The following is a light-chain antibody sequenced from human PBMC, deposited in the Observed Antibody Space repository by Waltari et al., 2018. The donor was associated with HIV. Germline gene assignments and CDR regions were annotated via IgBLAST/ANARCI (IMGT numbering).Light chain of an antibody. CDR3: GVWDDSLSGQAV. CDR1: SSNIGRNT. CDR2: GDH. Sequence: QSVLTQPDSVSGTPGQRVTISCSGSSSNIGRNTVSWYQQLPGAAPKLFIFGDHLRPWGVPDRFSGSKSGTSASLAITGLQFGDEAVYFCGVWDDSLSGQAVFGGGTILTVL. J-gene: IGLJ2*01. V-gene: IGLV1-44*01.